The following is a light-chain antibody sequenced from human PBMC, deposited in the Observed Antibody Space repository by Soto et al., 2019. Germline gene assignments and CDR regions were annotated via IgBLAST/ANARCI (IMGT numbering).Light chain of an antibody. CDR2: EVI. V-gene: IGLV2-23*02. CDR1: NSDIGSYNL. J-gene: IGLJ2*01. CDR3: CSYAGSSILV. Sequence: QSALTQPASVSGSPGQSITISCTGSNSDIGSYNLVSWYQHHPGKAPKLMISEVIKRPSGVSNRFSGSKSGNTASLTISGLQAEDEADYYCCSYAGSSILVFGGGTKLTVL.